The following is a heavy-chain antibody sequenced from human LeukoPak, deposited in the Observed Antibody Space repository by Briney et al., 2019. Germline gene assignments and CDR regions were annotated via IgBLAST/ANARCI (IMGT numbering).Heavy chain of an antibody. CDR3: ARDDDKNWFDP. V-gene: IGHV3-48*01. J-gene: IGHJ5*02. D-gene: IGHD3-9*01. CDR1: GFTFSSYS. Sequence: GGSLRPSCAASGFTFSSYSMNWVRQAPGKGLEWVSYISYSSSTIYYADSVEGRFTISRDNAKNSLYLQMNSLRAEDTAVYYCARDDDKNWFDPWGQGTLVTVSS. CDR2: ISYSSSTI.